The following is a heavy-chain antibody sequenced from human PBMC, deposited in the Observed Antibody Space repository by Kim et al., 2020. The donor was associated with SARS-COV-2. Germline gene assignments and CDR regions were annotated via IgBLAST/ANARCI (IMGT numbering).Heavy chain of an antibody. D-gene: IGHD6-19*01. J-gene: IGHJ3*02. CDR2: IYYSGST. CDR1: GGSVSSGSYY. V-gene: IGHV4-61*01. Sequence: SETLSLTCTVSGGSVSSGSYYWSWIRQPPGKGLEWIGYIYYSGSTNYNPSLKSRVTISVDTSKNQFSLKLSSVTAADTAAYYCARFSSGWYLPRADAFD. CDR3: ARFSSGWYLPRADAFD.